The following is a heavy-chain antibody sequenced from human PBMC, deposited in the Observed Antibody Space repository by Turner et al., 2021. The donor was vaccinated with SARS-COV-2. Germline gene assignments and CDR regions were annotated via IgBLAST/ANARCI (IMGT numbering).Heavy chain of an antibody. CDR3: ARFSGNDYGVGFDY. CDR1: GGTFSSYA. D-gene: IGHD4-17*01. CDR2: IIPIFGTT. J-gene: IGHJ4*02. Sequence: QVQLVQSGAVVKKPGSSVKVSCMASGGTFSSYAISWVRQSSGQGIERMGGIIPIFGTTNSAEKFQGRVTMNANESTGKAYMVLNSLRSEDTDVYYWARFSGNDYGVGFDYWGQGTLVTVSS. V-gene: IGHV1-69*01.